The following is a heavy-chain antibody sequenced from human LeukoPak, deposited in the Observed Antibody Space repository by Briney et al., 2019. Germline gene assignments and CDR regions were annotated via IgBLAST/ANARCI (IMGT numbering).Heavy chain of an antibody. CDR1: GGSISSSSYY. J-gene: IGHJ4*02. D-gene: IGHD6-13*01. CDR3: AREGSSWLQDNFDY. Sequence: SETLSLTCTVSGGSISSSSYYWGWIRQPPGKGLEWIGSIYYSGSTYYNPSLKSRVTISVDTSKNQFSLKLSSVTAADTAVYYCAREGSSWLQDNFDYWGQGTLVTVSS. CDR2: IYYSGST. V-gene: IGHV4-39*07.